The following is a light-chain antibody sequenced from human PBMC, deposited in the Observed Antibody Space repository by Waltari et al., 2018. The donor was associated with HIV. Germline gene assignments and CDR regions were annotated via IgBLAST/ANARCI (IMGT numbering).Light chain of an antibody. CDR3: QQYDTFPIT. CDR2: DAS. J-gene: IGKJ5*01. Sequence: DIQMTQSPSSLSGSVGDRVTITCQASQDISNCLNWYQQKPGKAPKLLIYDASNLQTGVPSRFSGSGSGTDFTLTISSLQPEDVATFYCQQYDTFPITFGQGTRLEIE. CDR1: QDISNC. V-gene: IGKV1-33*01.